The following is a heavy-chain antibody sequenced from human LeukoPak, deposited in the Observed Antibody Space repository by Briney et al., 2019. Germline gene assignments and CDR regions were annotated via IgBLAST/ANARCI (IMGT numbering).Heavy chain of an antibody. V-gene: IGHV4-38-2*02. Sequence: PPETLSLTCTVSGYSISSGYYWGWIRQPPGKGLEWIGSIYHSGSTYYNPSLKSRVTISVDTSKNQFSLKLSSVTAADTAVYHCAREWEPYFDYWGQGTLVTVSS. D-gene: IGHD1-26*01. CDR1: GYSISSGYY. J-gene: IGHJ4*02. CDR2: IYHSGST. CDR3: AREWEPYFDY.